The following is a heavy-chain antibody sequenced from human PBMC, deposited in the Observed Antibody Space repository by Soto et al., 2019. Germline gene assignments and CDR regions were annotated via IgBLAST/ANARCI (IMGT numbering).Heavy chain of an antibody. CDR1: GFTFTSSA. V-gene: IGHV1-58*02. CDR3: AADPQYDFWSGYYTSNFDY. J-gene: IGHJ4*02. CDR2: IVVGSGNT. D-gene: IGHD3-3*01. Sequence: ASVKVSCKASGFTFTSSAMQWVRQARGQRLEWIGWIVVGSGNTNYAQKFQERVTITRDMSTSTVYMELSSLRSEDTAVYYCAADPQYDFWSGYYTSNFDYWGQGTLVTVSS.